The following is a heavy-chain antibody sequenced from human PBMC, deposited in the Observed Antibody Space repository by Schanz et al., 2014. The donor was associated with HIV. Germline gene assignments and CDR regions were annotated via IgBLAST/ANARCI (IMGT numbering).Heavy chain of an antibody. D-gene: IGHD1-20*01. V-gene: IGHV3-66*03. CDR2: IYSGGST. CDR3: ARDKGDNWAGFYYYYGMDV. Sequence: EVQLVESGGGLMQPGGSLRLSCAASGFPVSNNYMTWVRQAPGKGLEWVSLIYSGGSTFYADSVKGRFTISRDNAKNSLNLQMNSLRAEDTAVYYCARDKGDNWAGFYYYYGMDVWGQGTTVTVSS. J-gene: IGHJ6*02. CDR1: GFPVSNNY.